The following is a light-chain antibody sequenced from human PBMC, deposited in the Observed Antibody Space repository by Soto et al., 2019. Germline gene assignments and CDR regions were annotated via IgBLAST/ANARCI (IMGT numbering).Light chain of an antibody. CDR1: SSDVGAYDY. J-gene: IGLJ2*01. CDR2: EVT. Sequence: QSALTQPASMSGSPGQSITITCTGTSSDVGAYDYVSWYQHHPGKVPRLIIYEVTKRPSGVSHRFSGSKSGNTASLTISGLQADDEADYYCSSYTRNSALVFGGGTKVTVL. V-gene: IGLV2-14*01. CDR3: SSYTRNSALV.